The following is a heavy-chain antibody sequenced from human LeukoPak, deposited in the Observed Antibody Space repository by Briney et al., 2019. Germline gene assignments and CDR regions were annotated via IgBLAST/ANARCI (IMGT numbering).Heavy chain of an antibody. CDR3: ARDRASSYYDFWSGYYYYYMDV. D-gene: IGHD3-3*01. Sequence: GASVKVSCKASGGTFSSYAISWVRQAPGQGLEWMGGIIPIFGTANYAQKFQGRVTITTDESTSTAYMELSSLRSEDTAVYYCARDRASSYYDFWSGYYYYYMDVWGKGTTVTVSS. CDR1: GGTFSSYA. V-gene: IGHV1-69*05. J-gene: IGHJ6*03. CDR2: IIPIFGTA.